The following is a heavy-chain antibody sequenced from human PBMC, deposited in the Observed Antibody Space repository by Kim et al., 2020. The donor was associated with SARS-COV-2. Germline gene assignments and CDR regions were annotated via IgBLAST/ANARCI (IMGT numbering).Heavy chain of an antibody. CDR1: GFTFSSYG. J-gene: IGHJ4*02. D-gene: IGHD5-12*01. CDR3: ARVSSYSGYDLGSDY. Sequence: GGSLRLSCAASGFTFSSYGMHWVRQAPGKGLEWVAVISYDGSNKYYADSVKGRFTISRDNSKNTLYLQTNSLRAEDTAVYYCARVSSYSGYDLGSDYWGQGTLVTVSS. V-gene: IGHV3-33*05. CDR2: ISYDGSNK.